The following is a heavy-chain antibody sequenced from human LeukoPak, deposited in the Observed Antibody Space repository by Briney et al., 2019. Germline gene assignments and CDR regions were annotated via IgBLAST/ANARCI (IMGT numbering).Heavy chain of an antibody. V-gene: IGHV3-30*18. CDR2: ISYDGSNK. CDR1: GFTFSSYG. Sequence: GGSLRLSCAASGFTFSSYGMHWVRQAPGKGLEWVAVISYDGSNKYYADSVKGRFTISRDNSKNTLYLQMNSLRAEVTAVYYCAKAYYDFWSGYYTGAYYFDYWGQGTLVTVSS. J-gene: IGHJ4*02. D-gene: IGHD3-3*01. CDR3: AKAYYDFWSGYYTGAYYFDY.